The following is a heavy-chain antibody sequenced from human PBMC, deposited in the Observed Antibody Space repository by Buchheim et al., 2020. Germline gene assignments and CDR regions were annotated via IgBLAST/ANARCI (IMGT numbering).Heavy chain of an antibody. J-gene: IGHJ4*02. V-gene: IGHV3-30*02. CDR3: VKDIGDPGAH. CDR1: GFTFSSSG. CDR2: ISYDGSNK. Sequence: QVQLVESGGGVVRPGRSLRLSCAASGFTFSSSGMHWVRQAPGKGLEWVAFISYDGSNKYYVDSVKGRVTILRDISKSKLYIQMNSLRAEDTAMYYCVKDIGDPGAHWGQGTL. D-gene: IGHD1-26*01.